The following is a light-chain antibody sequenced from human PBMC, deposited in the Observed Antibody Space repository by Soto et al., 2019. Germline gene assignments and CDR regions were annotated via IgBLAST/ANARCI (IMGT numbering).Light chain of an antibody. Sequence: EVVLTQSPGTLSLSPGERATLSCRTSQSVKSNFLSWFQQKPGQPPRLLLYGASRRAAGPPDRFSGSGSASDFTLIISRLEPEDSAVYHCQLYGSYMFTFGQGTKLEI. V-gene: IGKV3-20*01. CDR1: QSVKSNF. J-gene: IGKJ2*01. CDR2: GAS. CDR3: QLYGSYMFT.